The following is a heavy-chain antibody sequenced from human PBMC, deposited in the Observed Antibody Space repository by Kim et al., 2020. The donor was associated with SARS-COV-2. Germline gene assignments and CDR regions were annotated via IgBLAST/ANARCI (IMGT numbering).Heavy chain of an antibody. CDR3: ARGEQWLVEVGALDY. J-gene: IGHJ4*02. D-gene: IGHD6-19*01. Sequence: GGSLRLSCAASGFTFSSYGMHWVRQAPGKGLEWVAVIWYDGSNKYYSDSVKGRFTISRDNSKNTLYLQMNSLRAEDTAVYYCARGEQWLVEVGALDYWGQVTLVTVSS. CDR2: IWYDGSNK. CDR1: GFTFSSYG. V-gene: IGHV3-33*08.